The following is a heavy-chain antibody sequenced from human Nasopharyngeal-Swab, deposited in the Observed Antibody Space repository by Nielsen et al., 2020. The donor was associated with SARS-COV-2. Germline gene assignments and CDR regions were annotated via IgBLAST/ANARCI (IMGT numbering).Heavy chain of an antibody. CDR2: ISSSSSYI. V-gene: IGHV3-21*05. J-gene: IGHJ3*02. CDR3: ARPFRKGAFDI. Sequence: VRQAPGKGLEWVSYISSSSSYIYYADSVKGRFTISRDNAKNSLYLQMNSLRAEDTAVYYCARPFRKGAFDIWGQGTMVTVSS.